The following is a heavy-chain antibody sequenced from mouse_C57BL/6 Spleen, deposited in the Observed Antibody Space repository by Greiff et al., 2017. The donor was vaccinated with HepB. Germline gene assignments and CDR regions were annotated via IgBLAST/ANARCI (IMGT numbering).Heavy chain of an antibody. CDR3: TRMDDYGYFDY. V-gene: IGHV1-15*01. J-gene: IGHJ2*01. Sequence: QVQLKESGAELVRPGASVTLSCKASGYTFTDYEMHWVKQTPVHGLEWIGAIDPETGGTAYNQKFKGKAILTADKSSSTAYMELRSLTSEDSAVYYCTRMDDYGYFDYWGQGTTLTVSS. CDR1: GYTFTDYE. D-gene: IGHD2-4*01. CDR2: IDPETGGT.